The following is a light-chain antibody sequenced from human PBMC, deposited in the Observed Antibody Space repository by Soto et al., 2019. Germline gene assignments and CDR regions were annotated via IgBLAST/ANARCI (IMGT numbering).Light chain of an antibody. Sequence: QSALTQPASVSGSPGQSIAISCTGTSSDVGAYNSVSWYQQYPGKAPKLMIHDVSNRPSGVSDRFSGSKSGNTASLTISGLQAEDEADYYCSSYPCSSSCVFGSGTKLTV. V-gene: IGLV2-14*01. CDR3: SSYPCSSSCV. CDR2: DVS. J-gene: IGLJ1*01. CDR1: SSDVGAYNS.